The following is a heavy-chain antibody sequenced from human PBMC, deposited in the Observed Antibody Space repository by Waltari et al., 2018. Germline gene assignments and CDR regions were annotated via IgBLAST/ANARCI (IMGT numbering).Heavy chain of an antibody. CDR3: ATTELELRFLDY. V-gene: IGHV1-24*01. J-gene: IGHJ4*02. D-gene: IGHD1-7*01. Sequence: QVQLVQSGAEVKKPGASVKVSCKVSGYPLTELSMHWVRQAPGKGLEWMGGFDPEDGETIYAQKFQGRVTMTKDTSTDTAYMELSSPRSEDTAVYYCATTELELRFLDYWGQGTLVTVSS. CDR2: FDPEDGET. CDR1: GYPLTELS.